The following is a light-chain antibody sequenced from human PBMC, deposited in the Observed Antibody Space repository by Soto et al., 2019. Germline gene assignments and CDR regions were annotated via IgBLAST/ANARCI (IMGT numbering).Light chain of an antibody. CDR1: QNIRNR. Sequence: EIVMTQSPATLSVSPGERATLSCRASQNIRNRLAWYQQKPGQAPRLLIYDASTRATGIPARFSGSGSGTEYTLTITRLQSEDFAIYYCQHYSWWPLTFGGGTKVEIK. J-gene: IGKJ4*01. V-gene: IGKV3-15*01. CDR2: DAS. CDR3: QHYSWWPLT.